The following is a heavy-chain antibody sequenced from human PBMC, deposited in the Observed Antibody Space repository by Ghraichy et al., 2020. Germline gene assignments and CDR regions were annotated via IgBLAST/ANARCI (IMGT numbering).Heavy chain of an antibody. CDR3: AKGALWFGELSARLYYYYGMDV. J-gene: IGHJ6*02. D-gene: IGHD3-10*01. Sequence: LSLTCAASGFTFSSYGMHWVRQAPGKGLEWVAFIRYDGSNKYYADSVKGRFTISRDNSKNTLYLQMNSLRAEDTAVYYCAKGALWFGELSARLYYYYGMDVWGQGTTVTVSS. V-gene: IGHV3-30*02. CDR1: GFTFSSYG. CDR2: IRYDGSNK.